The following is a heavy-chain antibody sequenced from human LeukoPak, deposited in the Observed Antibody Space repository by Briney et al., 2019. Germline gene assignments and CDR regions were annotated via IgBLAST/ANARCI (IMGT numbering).Heavy chain of an antibody. Sequence: GGCLRLSCAASGFTFSRDWMHWVRQAPGKGLVWVSRINSDGTSTIYADSVKGRLTISRDNAKNTLYLQMNSLRAEDTAVYYCARGYFYYYMDVWGKGTTVTVSS. CDR3: ARGYFYYYMDV. CDR1: GFTFSRDW. V-gene: IGHV3-74*01. CDR2: INSDGTST. J-gene: IGHJ6*03.